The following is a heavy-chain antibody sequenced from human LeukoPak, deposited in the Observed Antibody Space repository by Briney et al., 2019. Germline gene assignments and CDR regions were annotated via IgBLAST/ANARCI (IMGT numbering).Heavy chain of an antibody. D-gene: IGHD6-13*01. Sequence: PGGSLRLSCAASGFTVSSNYMSWVRQAPGKGLEWVSVIYSGGSTQYADSVKGRFTISRDNSKKTLYLQMDSLRAEDTAVYYCARSHSSSWLYYFEYWGQGTLVTVSS. V-gene: IGHV3-66*01. J-gene: IGHJ4*02. CDR1: GFTVSSNY. CDR2: IYSGGST. CDR3: ARSHSSSWLYYFEY.